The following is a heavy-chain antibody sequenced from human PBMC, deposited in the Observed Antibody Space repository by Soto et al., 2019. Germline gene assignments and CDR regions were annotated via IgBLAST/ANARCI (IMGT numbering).Heavy chain of an antibody. CDR1: GYTFTSHD. D-gene: IGHD2-2*01. J-gene: IGHJ6*02. V-gene: IGHV1-8*01. Sequence: ASVKVSCKASGYTFTSHDIHWVRQATGQGLEWMGWMNPNRGNTGYARRFQGRITMTRNTSISTAYMELRSPTSEDTAVYYCARYIGQLPYYFGLDVWGQGTTVTVSS. CDR3: ARYIGQLPYYFGLDV. CDR2: MNPNRGNT.